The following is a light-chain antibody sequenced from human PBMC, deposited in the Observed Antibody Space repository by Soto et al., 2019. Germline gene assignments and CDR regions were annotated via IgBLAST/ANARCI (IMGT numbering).Light chain of an antibody. CDR3: QQYSSSRT. J-gene: IGKJ1*01. CDR2: GAS. Sequence: EIVVTQSPGTLSLSPGERATLSCRASQSVSSNYLAWYQQKPGPAPRLLIYGASSRAAGIPDRFRGSGSGTDFPLTISRLEPEDFAMYYCQQYSSSRTFGPGTQVDIK. CDR1: QSVSSNY. V-gene: IGKV3-20*01.